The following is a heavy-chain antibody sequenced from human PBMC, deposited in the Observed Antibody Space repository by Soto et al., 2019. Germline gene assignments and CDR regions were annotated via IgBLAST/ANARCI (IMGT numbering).Heavy chain of an antibody. CDR1: GGTFSSYA. D-gene: IGHD5-18*01. CDR2: IIPIFGTA. CDR3: ARGDDSYGYYYYGMDV. Sequence: QVQLVQSGAEVKKPGSSVKVSSKGSGGTFSSYAISWVRQAPGQGLEWMGGIIPIFGTANYAQKFQGRVTITADESTSTAYMELSSLRSEDTAVYYCARGDDSYGYYYYGMDVWGQGTTVTVSS. J-gene: IGHJ6*02. V-gene: IGHV1-69*12.